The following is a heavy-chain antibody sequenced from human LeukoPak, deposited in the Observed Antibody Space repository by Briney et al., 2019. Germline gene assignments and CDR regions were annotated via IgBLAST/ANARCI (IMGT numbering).Heavy chain of an antibody. Sequence: PGGSLRLSCEASGFTFDSYAIHWVRQAPGKGLDWVAVISEGGNNKYHADSVKGRFTISRDNSKNTVYLQMNSLRTEDTAVYYCGRDCWYLPDYWGQGTLVTVSS. CDR1: GFTFDSYA. V-gene: IGHV3-30-3*01. CDR3: GRDCWYLPDY. D-gene: IGHD6-13*01. J-gene: IGHJ4*02. CDR2: ISEGGNNK.